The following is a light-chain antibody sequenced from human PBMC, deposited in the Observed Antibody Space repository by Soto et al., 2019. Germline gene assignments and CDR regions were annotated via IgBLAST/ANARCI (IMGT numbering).Light chain of an antibody. CDR1: QSVSSN. CDR3: QQYGSSGT. V-gene: IGKV3-15*01. J-gene: IGKJ1*01. Sequence: EIGSTQSAATLSVYPGERATLSCRASQSVSSNLAWYQQKPGQAPRLLIYGASTRATGIPARFSGSGSGTDFTLTISRLEPEDFAVYYCQQYGSSGTFGQGTQ. CDR2: GAS.